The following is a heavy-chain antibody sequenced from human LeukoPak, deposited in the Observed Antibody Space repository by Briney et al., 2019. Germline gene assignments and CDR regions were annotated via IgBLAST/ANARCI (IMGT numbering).Heavy chain of an antibody. D-gene: IGHD3-10*01. J-gene: IGHJ5*02. CDR3: ARQLDYYGSDTYSRWFDP. V-gene: IGHV4-39*01. CDR1: GVSISSGGYY. CDR2: IYYSGTT. Sequence: TSETLSLTCTVSGVSISSGGYYWGWIRQPPGKGLEWIGSIYYSGTTSYNPSLKSRVTISADTSKNQFSLSLSSVTAADTAVYYCARQLDYYGSDTYSRWFDPWGQGTLVTVSS.